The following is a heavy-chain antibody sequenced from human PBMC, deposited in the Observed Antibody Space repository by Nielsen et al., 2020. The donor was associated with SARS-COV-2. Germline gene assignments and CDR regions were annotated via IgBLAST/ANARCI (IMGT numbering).Heavy chain of an antibody. CDR2: INHSGST. CDR3: ARDVRITWGSAPYYDYGMDV. J-gene: IGHJ6*02. Sequence: SETLSLTCAVYGGSFSGYYWSWIRQPPGKGLEWIGEINHSGSTNYNPSLKSRVTISVDTSKNQFSLKLSSVTAADTAVYYCARDVRITWGSAPYYDYGMDVWGQGTTVTVSS. D-gene: IGHD7-27*01. CDR1: GGSFSGYY. V-gene: IGHV4-34*01.